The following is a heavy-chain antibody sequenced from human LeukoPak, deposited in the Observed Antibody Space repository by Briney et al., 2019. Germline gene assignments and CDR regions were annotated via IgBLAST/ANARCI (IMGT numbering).Heavy chain of an antibody. J-gene: IGHJ6*03. CDR1: GFTFSSYA. CDR3: ARMASVKVADYYYYYMDF. Sequence: GGSLRLFCAASGFTFSSYAMSWVRQAPGKGLEWVSSVTGSGDNTYYADSVKGRFTISRDNSKNTLSVQVNSLRAEDTAVYYCARMASVKVADYYYYYMDFWGKGTTVTVSS. CDR2: VTGSGDNT. V-gene: IGHV3-23*01. D-gene: IGHD5-24*01.